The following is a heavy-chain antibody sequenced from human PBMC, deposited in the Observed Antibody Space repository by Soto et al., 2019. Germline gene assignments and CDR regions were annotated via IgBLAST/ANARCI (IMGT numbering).Heavy chain of an antibody. CDR1: GFTFSSYG. Sequence: ESGGGVVQPGRSLRLSCAASGFTFSSYGMHWVRQAPGKGLEWVAVIWYDGSNKYYADSVKGRFTISRDNSKNTLYLQMNSLRAEDTAVYYCARDSGIVGATSHWFDPWGQGTLVTVSS. V-gene: IGHV3-33*01. CDR2: IWYDGSNK. D-gene: IGHD1-26*01. J-gene: IGHJ5*02. CDR3: ARDSGIVGATSHWFDP.